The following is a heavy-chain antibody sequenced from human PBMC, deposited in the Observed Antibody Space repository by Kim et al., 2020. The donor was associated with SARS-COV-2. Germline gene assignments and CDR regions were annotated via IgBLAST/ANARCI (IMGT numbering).Heavy chain of an antibody. J-gene: IGHJ6*02. CDR3: ARESSSARHYGMDV. V-gene: IGHV4-59*01. Sequence: TPSLKSRVTISVDTSKNQFSLKLSSVTAADTAVYYRARESSSARHYGMDVWGQGTTVTVSS. D-gene: IGHD6-6*01.